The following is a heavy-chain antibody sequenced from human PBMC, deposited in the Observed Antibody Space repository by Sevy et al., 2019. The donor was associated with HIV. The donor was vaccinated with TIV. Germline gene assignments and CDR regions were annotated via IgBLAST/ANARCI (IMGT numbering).Heavy chain of an antibody. Sequence: ASVKVSCKVSGYTLTELSMHWVRQAPGKGLEWMGGFDPEDGETIYAQKFQGRVTMTEDTSTDTAYMELSSLRSEDTAVYYGATGNYYDSSGYYYIYFQHWGQGTLVTVSS. CDR2: FDPEDGET. CDR1: GYTLTELS. V-gene: IGHV1-24*01. D-gene: IGHD3-22*01. CDR3: ATGNYYDSSGYYYIYFQH. J-gene: IGHJ1*01.